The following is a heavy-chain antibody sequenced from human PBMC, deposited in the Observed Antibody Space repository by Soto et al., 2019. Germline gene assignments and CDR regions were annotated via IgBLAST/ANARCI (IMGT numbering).Heavy chain of an antibody. D-gene: IGHD2-2*01. CDR2: IIPILGIA. Sequence: QVQLVQSGAEVKKPGSSVKVSCKASGGTFSSYTISWVRQAPGQGLEWMGRIIPILGIANYAQKFQGRVTITADKSTSTAYMELSSLRSEDTAVYYCARDRYCSSTSCPLYDYYDYMDVWGKGTTVTVSS. CDR3: ARDRYCSSTSCPLYDYYDYMDV. J-gene: IGHJ6*03. V-gene: IGHV1-69*08. CDR1: GGTFSSYT.